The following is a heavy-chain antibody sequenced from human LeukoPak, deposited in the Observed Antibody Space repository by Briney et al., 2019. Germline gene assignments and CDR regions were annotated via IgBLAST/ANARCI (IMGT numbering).Heavy chain of an antibody. CDR2: IKKGGSEK. J-gene: IGHJ5*02. D-gene: IGHD4-17*01. CDR3: TKDTNGDYVGAFDP. V-gene: IGHV3-7*03. Sequence: PGGSLRLSCAASGFTFSSYWISWVRQAPGKGLERVDNIKKGGSEKYYVDSVNGRFPISRDNAKNSLYLQMNSLRAEDTAVYYCTKDTNGDYVGAFDPWGQGTLVTVSS. CDR1: GFTFSSYW.